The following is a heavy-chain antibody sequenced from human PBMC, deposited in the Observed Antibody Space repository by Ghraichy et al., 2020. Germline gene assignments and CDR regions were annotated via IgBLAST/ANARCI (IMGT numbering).Heavy chain of an antibody. D-gene: IGHD5-12*01. CDR2: INHSGST. J-gene: IGHJ6*02. V-gene: IGHV4-34*01. Sequence: SETLSLTCAVYGGSFSGYYWSWIRQPPGKGLEWIGEINHSGSTNYNPSLKSRVTISVDTSKNQFSLKLSSVTAADTAVYYCARFSGSYSRGRGYYYYYYGMDVWGQGTTVTVSS. CDR3: ARFSGSYSRGRGYYYYYYGMDV. CDR1: GGSFSGYY.